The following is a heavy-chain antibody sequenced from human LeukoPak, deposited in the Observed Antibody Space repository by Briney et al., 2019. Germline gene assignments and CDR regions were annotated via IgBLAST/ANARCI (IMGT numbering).Heavy chain of an antibody. V-gene: IGHV3-23*01. CDR3: AKQLGYCSDGSCYFPY. J-gene: IGHJ4*02. D-gene: IGHD2-15*01. CDR2: ITGAGDTT. CDR1: GFTFSTFA. Sequence: GGSLRLSCAASGFTFSTFAMSWVRQDPGRGLEWVSSITGAGDTTFYPESVQGRFTISRDNSKSTLCLQMNSLRAEDTAVYYCAKQLGYCSDGSCYFPYWGQGTLVTVSS.